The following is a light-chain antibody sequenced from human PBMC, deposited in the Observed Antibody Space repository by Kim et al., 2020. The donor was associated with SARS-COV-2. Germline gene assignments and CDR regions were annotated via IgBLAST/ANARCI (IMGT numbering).Light chain of an antibody. Sequence: DIQMTQSPSTLSASVGDTATITCRASQNINSWLAWYQQKPGQAPKVLIYNTSALGSEVPSRFSGSGSGTEFALTITSLQPDDFAAYYCQQYGNLLAFGEGTKVDIK. V-gene: IGKV1-5*03. CDR2: NTS. J-gene: IGKJ1*01. CDR1: QNINSW. CDR3: QQYGNLLA.